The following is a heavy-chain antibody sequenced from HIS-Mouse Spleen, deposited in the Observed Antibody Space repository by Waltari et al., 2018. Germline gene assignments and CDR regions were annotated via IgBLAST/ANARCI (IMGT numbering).Heavy chain of an antibody. V-gene: IGHV4-39*07. CDR1: GGSISSSSYY. CDR2: IYYSGST. D-gene: IGHD2-15*01. Sequence: QLQLQASGPGLVKPSETLSLTCTVSGGSISSSSYYWGWIRQPPGKGLEWIGSIYYSGSTYYNPSLKSRVTISVDTSKNQFSLKLSSVTAADTAVYYCARLGPLLPSYWGQGTLVTVSS. CDR3: ARLGPLLPSY. J-gene: IGHJ4*02.